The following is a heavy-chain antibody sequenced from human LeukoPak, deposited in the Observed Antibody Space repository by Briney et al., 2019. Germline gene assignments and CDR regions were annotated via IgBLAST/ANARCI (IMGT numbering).Heavy chain of an antibody. D-gene: IGHD6-19*01. J-gene: IGHJ6*03. CDR2: IYTSGST. CDR1: GGSISSYY. V-gene: IGHV4-4*07. CDR3: ARDQWSYYYYYYMDV. Sequence: KPSETLSLTRTVSGGSISSYYWSWIRQPAGKGLEWIGRIYTSGSTNYNPSLKSRVTISVDTSKNQFSLKLSSVTAADTAVYYCARDQWSYYYYYYMDVWGKGTTVTVSS.